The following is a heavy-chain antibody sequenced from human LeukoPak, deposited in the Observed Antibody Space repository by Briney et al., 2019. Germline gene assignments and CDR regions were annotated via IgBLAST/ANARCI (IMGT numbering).Heavy chain of an antibody. D-gene: IGHD2-15*01. CDR1: GYTFTGYY. CDR2: INPNSGGT. J-gene: IGHJ4*02. V-gene: IGHV1-2*06. CDR3: ARATVVAATQVGTNFDY. Sequence: GASVKVSCKASGYTFTGYYMHWVRQAPGQGLEWMGRINPNSGGTNYQQKFQGRVTMTRDTSISTAHMELSRLRSDDTAVYYCARATVVAATQVGTNFDYWGQGTLVTVSS.